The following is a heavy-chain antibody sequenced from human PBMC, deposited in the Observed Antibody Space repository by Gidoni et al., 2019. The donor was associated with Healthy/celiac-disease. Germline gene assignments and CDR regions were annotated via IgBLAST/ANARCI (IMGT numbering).Heavy chain of an antibody. CDR2: ISAYNGNT. J-gene: IGHJ5*02. CDR1: GYTFTSYG. Sequence: QVQLVQSGAEVKKPGASVKVSCKASGYTFTSYGISWVRQAPGQGLEWMGWISAYNGNTNYAQKLQGRVTMTTDTSTSTAYMELRSLRSDDTAVYYCERDPHKSYGDYSGGWFDPWGQGTLVTVSS. CDR3: ERDPHKSYGDYSGGWFDP. D-gene: IGHD4-17*01. V-gene: IGHV1-18*01.